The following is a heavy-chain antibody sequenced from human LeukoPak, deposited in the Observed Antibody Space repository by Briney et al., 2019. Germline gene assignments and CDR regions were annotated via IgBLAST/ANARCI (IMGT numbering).Heavy chain of an antibody. V-gene: IGHV3-7*01. CDR2: IKEDANEE. J-gene: IGHJ4*02. Sequence: GGSLRLSCAASGFTFRSYRMSWVRQAPGKGLEWVANIKEDANEEYYADSVRGRFIISRDNAKNSLFLQMYSLRADDTAVYYCAREVAGTIFDYWGQGTLVTVSS. CDR1: GFTFRSYR. CDR3: AREVAGTIFDY. D-gene: IGHD6-19*01.